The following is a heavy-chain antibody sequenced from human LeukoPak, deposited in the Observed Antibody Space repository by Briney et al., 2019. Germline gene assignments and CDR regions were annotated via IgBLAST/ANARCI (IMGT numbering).Heavy chain of an antibody. Sequence: PGGSLRLSCAASGFTFDDYAMHWVRQAPGKGLEWVSGITWNSGDIGYADSVKGRFTISRENAKNSLYLQMNSLRAEDTALYYCAKDTCISTSCSNDYWGQGTLVTVSS. V-gene: IGHV3-9*01. CDR3: AKDTCISTSCSNDY. D-gene: IGHD2-2*01. CDR2: ITWNSGDI. CDR1: GFTFDDYA. J-gene: IGHJ4*02.